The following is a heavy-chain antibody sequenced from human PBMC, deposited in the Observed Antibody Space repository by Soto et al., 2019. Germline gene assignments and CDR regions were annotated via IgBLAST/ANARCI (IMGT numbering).Heavy chain of an antibody. J-gene: IGHJ5*01. D-gene: IGHD3-10*01. V-gene: IGHV1-69*01. CDR1: GGTFSSYA. CDR2: IIPMYGPA. CDR3: ARVTSTVRRVIDNWFDT. Sequence: QVPLVQSGAEVKKPGSSVTVSCKASGGTFSSYAIHWVRQAPGQGLEWMGGIIPMYGPAKYAQRFQGRVTITADETTTTVYIEPTSLTTKGTAVYYCARVTSTVRRVIDNWFDTWGHGTVVTVSS.